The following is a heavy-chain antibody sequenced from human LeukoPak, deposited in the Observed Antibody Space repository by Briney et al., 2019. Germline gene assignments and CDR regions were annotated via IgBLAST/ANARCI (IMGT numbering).Heavy chain of an antibody. Sequence: GGSLRLSCAASGFTFSLYNMHWVRQAPGKGLEWVAVISYDGSNKYYADSVKGRFTISRDNSKNTLYLQMNSLRAEDTAVYYCARESPGDYWGQGTLVTVSS. CDR2: ISYDGSNK. CDR3: ARESPGDY. J-gene: IGHJ4*02. V-gene: IGHV3-30*19. CDR1: GFTFSLYN.